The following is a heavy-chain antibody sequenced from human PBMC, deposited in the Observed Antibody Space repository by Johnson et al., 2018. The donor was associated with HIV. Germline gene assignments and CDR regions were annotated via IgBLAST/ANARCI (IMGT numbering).Heavy chain of an antibody. CDR3: ARRAHDAFDI. J-gene: IGHJ3*02. CDR1: GFTFSSYA. V-gene: IGHV3-30*14. CDR2: ISYDGSNK. Sequence: QVQLVESGGGVVQPGRSLRLSCAASGFTFSSYAMHWVRQAPGKGLEWVAVISYDGSNKYYAYSVKGRFTISRDNSKNTLFLQMGSLRAEDMAVYYCARRAHDAFDIWGQGTMVTVSS.